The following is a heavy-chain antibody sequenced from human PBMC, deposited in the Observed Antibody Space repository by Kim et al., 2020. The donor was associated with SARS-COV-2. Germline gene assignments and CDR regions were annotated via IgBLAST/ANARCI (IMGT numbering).Heavy chain of an antibody. J-gene: IGHJ3*02. Sequence: TNYNPSLKSRVTISVDTSKNQFSLKLSSVTAADTAVYYCARSAGEDAFDIWGQGTMVTVSS. D-gene: IGHD7-27*01. V-gene: IGHV4-34*01. CDR2: T. CDR3: ARSAGEDAFDI.